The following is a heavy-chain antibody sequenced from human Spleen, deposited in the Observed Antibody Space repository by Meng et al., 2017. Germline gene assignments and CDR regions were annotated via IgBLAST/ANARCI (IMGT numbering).Heavy chain of an antibody. D-gene: IGHD4-11*01. CDR2: INHSGSN. J-gene: IGHJ4*02. CDR1: GGSFSDYY. CDR3: ARGPTTMAHDFDY. Sequence: QVQLQQWGGGLLKPSETLSLTCVVSGGSFSDYYWSWIRQPPGKGLEWIGEINHSGSNNYNPSLESRATISVDTSQNNLSLKLSSVTAADSAVYYCARGPTTMAHDFDYWGQGTLVTVSS. V-gene: IGHV4-34*01.